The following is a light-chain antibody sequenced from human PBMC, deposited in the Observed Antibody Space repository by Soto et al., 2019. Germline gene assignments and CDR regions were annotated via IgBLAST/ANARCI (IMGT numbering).Light chain of an antibody. V-gene: IGKV1-5*03. J-gene: IGKJ1*01. CDR3: QQYNSQWT. Sequence: DIQMTQSPSTPSASVGDRVTITCRASQSISSWLAWYQQKPGRAPKLLIYKASSLESGVPSRFSGSGSGTEFTLTISSLQPDDFATYYCQQYNSQWTFGQGTKVDIK. CDR1: QSISSW. CDR2: KAS.